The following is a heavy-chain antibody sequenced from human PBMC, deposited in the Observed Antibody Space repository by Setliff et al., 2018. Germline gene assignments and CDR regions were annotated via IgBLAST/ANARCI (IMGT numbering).Heavy chain of an antibody. CDR2: IYYSGST. CDR1: GGSFSGYY. V-gene: IGHV4-34*01. Sequence: SETLSLTCAAYGGSFSGYYWGWIRQPPGRGLEWIGSIYYSGSTFYSPSLKGRFTLSRDNAKNTVYLEMNRLRAEDTDIYYCTRDWGGVGATNAFDIWGQGTMVTVSS. D-gene: IGHD1-26*01. J-gene: IGHJ3*02. CDR3: TRDWGGVGATNAFDI.